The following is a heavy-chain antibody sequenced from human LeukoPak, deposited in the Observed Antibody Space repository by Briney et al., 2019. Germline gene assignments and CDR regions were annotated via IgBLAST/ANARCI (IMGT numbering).Heavy chain of an antibody. CDR3: ARTLDGYIDY. V-gene: IGHV6-1*01. D-gene: IGHD3-22*01. Sequence: SQTLSLTCAISGDSVSSNSAAWTWIRQSPSRGLEWLGRTYYRSKWYSSYAVSVKSRITINPDTSKNQFSLHLNSVTPEDTAVYYCARTLDGYIDYWGQGTLVTVSS. J-gene: IGHJ4*02. CDR1: GDSVSSNSAA. CDR2: TYYRSKWYS.